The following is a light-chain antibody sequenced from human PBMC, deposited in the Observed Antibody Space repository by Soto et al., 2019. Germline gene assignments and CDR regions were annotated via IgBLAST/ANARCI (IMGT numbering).Light chain of an antibody. V-gene: IGKV3-20*01. J-gene: IGKJ2*01. CDR1: QSVSSNY. CDR3: QQYGSSHPGT. CDR2: GAS. Sequence: ETVLTQAPGTLSLSPGERATLSCRASQSVSSNYLAWYQQKPGQAPRLLLYGASNRATGIPDRFSGSGSGTDFTLTISRLEPEDFAVYDCQQYGSSHPGTFGQGTKLEIK.